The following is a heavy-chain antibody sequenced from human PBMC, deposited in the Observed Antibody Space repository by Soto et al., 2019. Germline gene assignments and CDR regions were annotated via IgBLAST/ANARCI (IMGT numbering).Heavy chain of an antibody. CDR1: GFTFDDYA. CDR3: AKDILSDILTGYSLDY. V-gene: IGHV3-9*01. J-gene: IGHJ4*02. D-gene: IGHD3-9*01. Sequence: EVQLVESGGGLVQPGRSLRLSCAASGFTFDDYAMHWVRQAPGKGLEWVSGISWNSGSIGYADSVKGRFTISRDNAKNSLYLQMNSLRAEDTALYYCAKDILSDILTGYSLDYWGQGTLVTVSP. CDR2: ISWNSGSI.